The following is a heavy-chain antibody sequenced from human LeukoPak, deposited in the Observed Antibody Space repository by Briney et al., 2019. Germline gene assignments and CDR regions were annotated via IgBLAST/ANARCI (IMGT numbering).Heavy chain of an antibody. CDR1: GGSISSSSYY. V-gene: IGHV4-61*05. J-gene: IGHJ6*02. Sequence: SPSETLSPTCTVSGGSISSSSYYWSWIRQPPGKGLEWIGYIYYSGSTNYNPSLKSRVTISVDTSKNQFSLKLSSVTAADTAVYYCARSSWYGYYYYYYGMDVWGQGTTVTVSS. CDR3: ARSSWYGYYYYYYGMDV. D-gene: IGHD6-13*01. CDR2: IYYSGST.